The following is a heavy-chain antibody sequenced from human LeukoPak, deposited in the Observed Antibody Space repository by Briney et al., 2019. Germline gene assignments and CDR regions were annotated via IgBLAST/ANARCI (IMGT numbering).Heavy chain of an antibody. CDR2: IYWNDDK. CDR3: AHQIIAAAGNWFDP. CDR1: GFSLSTSGVG. D-gene: IGHD6-13*01. V-gene: IGHV2-5*01. Sequence: ESGPTLVNPTQTLTLTCTFSGFSLSTSGVGVGWIRQPPGKALEWLALIYWNDDKRYSPSLKSRLTITKDTSKNQVVLTMTNMDPVDTATYYCAHQIIAAAGNWFDPWGQGTLVTVSS. J-gene: IGHJ5*02.